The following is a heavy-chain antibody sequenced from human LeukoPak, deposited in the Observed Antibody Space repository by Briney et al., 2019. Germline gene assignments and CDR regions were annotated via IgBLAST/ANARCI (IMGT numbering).Heavy chain of an antibody. CDR2: IKQDGSEK. V-gene: IGHV3-7*03. CDR3: ARDIMVRGVSGMDV. Sequence: GGSLRLFCAASGFTFSSYWMSWVRQAPGKGLEWVANIKQDGSEKYYVDSVKGRFTISRGNAKNSLYLQMNSLRAEDTAVYYCARDIMVRGVSGMDVWGKGTTVTVSS. J-gene: IGHJ6*04. CDR1: GFTFSSYW. D-gene: IGHD3-10*01.